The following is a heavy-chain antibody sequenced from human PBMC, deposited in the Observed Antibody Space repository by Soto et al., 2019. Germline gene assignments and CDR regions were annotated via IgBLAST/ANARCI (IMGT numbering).Heavy chain of an antibody. J-gene: IGHJ6*02. D-gene: IGHD4-4*01. Sequence: GGSLRLSCAASGFTFSSYSMNWVRQAPGKGLEWVSSISSSSSYIYYADSVKGRFTISRDNAKSSLYLQMNSLRAEDTAVYYCARDGSNYVDYYGMDVWGQGTTVTVSS. CDR2: ISSSSSYI. V-gene: IGHV3-21*01. CDR1: GFTFSSYS. CDR3: ARDGSNYVDYYGMDV.